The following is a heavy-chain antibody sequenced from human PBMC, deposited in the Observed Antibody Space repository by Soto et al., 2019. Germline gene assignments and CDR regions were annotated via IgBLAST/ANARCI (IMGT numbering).Heavy chain of an antibody. CDR3: ARLLWSRGDWFDP. Sequence: QVQLQESGPGLVKPSETLSLTCTVSGGSISSYYWSWIRQPPGKGLEWIGYISYSGSTNYNPSLKRRVTISVDTSKNQFSLQLSSVTAADTAVYYCARLLWSRGDWFDPWGQGTLVTVSS. CDR2: ISYSGST. V-gene: IGHV4-59*08. D-gene: IGHD3-10*01. J-gene: IGHJ5*02. CDR1: GGSISSYY.